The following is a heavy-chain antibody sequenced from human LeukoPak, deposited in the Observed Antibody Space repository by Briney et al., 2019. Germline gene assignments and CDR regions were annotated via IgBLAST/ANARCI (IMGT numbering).Heavy chain of an antibody. J-gene: IGHJ4*02. CDR2: FDPEDGET. V-gene: IGHV1-24*01. D-gene: IGHD5-24*01. Sequence: ASVKVSCKVSGYTLTELSMHWVRQAPGKGLEWMGGFDPEDGETIYAQKFQGRVTMTEDTSTDTAYMELSSLRSEDTAVYYCATMVGRRWLQTPSFDYWGQGTLVTASS. CDR3: ATMVGRRWLQTPSFDY. CDR1: GYTLTELS.